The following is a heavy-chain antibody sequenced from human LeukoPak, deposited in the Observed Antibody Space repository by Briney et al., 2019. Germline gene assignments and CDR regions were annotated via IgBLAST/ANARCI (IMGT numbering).Heavy chain of an antibody. V-gene: IGHV4-30-4*08. D-gene: IGHD5-18*01. CDR3: ARADVDTAMVDY. CDR1: GGSFSGYY. Sequence: KSSETLSLTCAVYGGSFSGYYWSWIRQPPGKGLEWIGYIYYSGSTYYNPSLKSRVTISVDTSKNQFSLKLSSVTAADTAVYYCARADVDTAMVDYWGQGTLVTVSS. J-gene: IGHJ4*02. CDR2: IYYSGST.